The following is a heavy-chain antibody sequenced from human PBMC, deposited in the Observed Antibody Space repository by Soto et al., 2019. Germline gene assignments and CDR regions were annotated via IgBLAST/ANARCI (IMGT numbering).Heavy chain of an antibody. CDR2: ISSSSSYI. J-gene: IGHJ4*02. D-gene: IGHD3-3*01. CDR1: GFTFSSYS. V-gene: IGHV3-21*01. CDR3: AKIRFLERNFDY. Sequence: GGSLRLSCAASGFTFSSYSMNWVRQAPGKGLEWVSSISSSSSYIYYADSVKGRFTISRDNAKNSLYLQMNSLRAEDTAVYYCAKIRFLERNFDYWGQGPLVTVSS.